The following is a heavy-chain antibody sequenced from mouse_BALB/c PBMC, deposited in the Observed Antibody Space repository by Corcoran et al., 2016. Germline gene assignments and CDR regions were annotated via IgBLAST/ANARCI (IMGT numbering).Heavy chain of an antibody. Sequence: QIQLVQSGPELKKPGETVKISCKASGYTFTNYGMNWVKQAPGKGLKWMGWINTYTGEPTYADDFKGRFAFSLETSASTAYLQINNLKNEDTATYFCARGGNYWYFDVWGAGTTVTVS. CDR2: INTYTGEP. CDR1: GYTFTNYG. V-gene: IGHV9-3-1*01. D-gene: IGHD2-1*01. J-gene: IGHJ1*01. CDR3: ARGGNYWYFDV.